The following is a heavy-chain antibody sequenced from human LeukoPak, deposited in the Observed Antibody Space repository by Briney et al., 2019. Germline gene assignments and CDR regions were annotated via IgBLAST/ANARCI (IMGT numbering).Heavy chain of an antibody. CDR3: ARPRGSCSGGSCYYYYFDY. CDR1: GYSISSGYY. V-gene: IGHV4-38-2*01. CDR2: IYHSGST. D-gene: IGHD2-15*01. J-gene: IGHJ4*02. Sequence: SETLSLTCAVSGYSISSGYYWGCIRQPPGKGLEWIGSIYHSGSTYYNPSLKSRVTISVDKSKNQFSLQLSSVTAADTAVYYCARPRGSCSGGSCYYYYFDYWGQGTLVTVSS.